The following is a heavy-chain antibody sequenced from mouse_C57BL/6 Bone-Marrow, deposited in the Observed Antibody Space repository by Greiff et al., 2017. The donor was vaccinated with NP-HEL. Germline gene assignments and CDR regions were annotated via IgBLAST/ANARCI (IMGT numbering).Heavy chain of an antibody. V-gene: IGHV10-1*01. CDR3: VRDHDGYYDNAMDY. CDR2: IRSKSNNYAT. Sequence: EVHLVESGGGLVQPKGSLKLSCAASGFSFNTYAMNWVRQAPGKGLEWVARIRSKSNNYATYYADSVTDRFTISRDDSESMLYLQMNNLKTEDTAMYYCVRDHDGYYDNAMDYWGQGTSVTVSS. CDR1: GFSFNTYA. D-gene: IGHD2-3*01. J-gene: IGHJ4*01.